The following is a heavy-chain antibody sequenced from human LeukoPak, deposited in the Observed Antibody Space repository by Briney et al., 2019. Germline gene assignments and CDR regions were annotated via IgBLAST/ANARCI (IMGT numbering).Heavy chain of an antibody. J-gene: IGHJ4*02. Sequence: GGSLRLSFAPSESSLRTSRTSWGRQAPGKGLEWVGNIKQDGSEKNYVDSVKGRFTISRDNAKNSLYLQMNSMRAEDTAVYYCAKDGGGPLDWGQGTLVTVSS. CDR3: AKDGGGPLD. D-gene: IGHD3-10*01. V-gene: IGHV3-7*04. CDR1: ESSLRTSR. CDR2: IKQDGSEK.